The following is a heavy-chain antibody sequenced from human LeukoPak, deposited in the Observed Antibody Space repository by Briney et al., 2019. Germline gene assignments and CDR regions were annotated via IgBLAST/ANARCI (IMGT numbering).Heavy chain of an antibody. V-gene: IGHV3-74*01. CDR2: INSDGSST. D-gene: IGHD7-27*01. J-gene: IGHJ4*02. CDR3: ARSRNWGGFDY. Sequence: GGSLRLSCAASGFTFSSYWMHWVRQAPGKGLVWVSRINSDGSSTSYADSVKGRFTISRDNAKNTLYLQMNSLRAEDTAVYYCARSRNWGGFDYWGQGTLVTVSS. CDR1: GFTFSSYW.